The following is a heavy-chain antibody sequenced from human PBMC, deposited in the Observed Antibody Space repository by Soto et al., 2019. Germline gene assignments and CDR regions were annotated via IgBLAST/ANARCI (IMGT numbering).Heavy chain of an antibody. V-gene: IGHV3-23*01. D-gene: IGHD3-9*01. CDR1: GFTFTSYG. CDR2: IRGDGGQT. CDR3: ARDVGLDSDDFFAY. Sequence: GGSLRLSCTASGFTFTSYGMGWVRQAPGKGLQWVSTIRGDGGQTHYTDSVKGRFSISRDNSKNTVYLQMASLRAEDTAMYFCARDVGLDSDDFFAYWGQGTQVTVSS. J-gene: IGHJ4*02.